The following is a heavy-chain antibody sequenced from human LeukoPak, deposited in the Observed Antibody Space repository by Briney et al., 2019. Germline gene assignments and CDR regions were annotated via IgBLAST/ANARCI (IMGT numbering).Heavy chain of an antibody. J-gene: IGHJ6*02. D-gene: IGHD3-22*01. CDR2: ISAYNGNT. CDR1: GYTFTSYG. V-gene: IGHV1-18*01. Sequence: ASVKVSCKASGYTFTSYGISWVRQAPGQGLEWMGWISAYNGNTNYAQKLQGRVTMTTDTSTSTAYMELRSLRSDDTAVYYCARDRPYYYDSSGPPGLYGMDVWGQGNTVTVSS. CDR3: ARDRPYYYDSSGPPGLYGMDV.